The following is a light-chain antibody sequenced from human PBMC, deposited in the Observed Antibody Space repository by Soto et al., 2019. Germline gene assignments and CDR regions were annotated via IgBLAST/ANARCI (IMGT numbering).Light chain of an antibody. J-gene: IGKJ1*01. Sequence: MQMTQPPSTLSASVGDRVTITCRASQSISGWLAWYQQKPGKAPKLLIYDASSLQIGVPSRFSGSGSGTEFTLTINSLQRDDFATYYCQQYIFPPWTFGQGTKVDIK. CDR2: DAS. V-gene: IGKV1-5*01. CDR1: QSISGW. CDR3: QQYIFPPWT.